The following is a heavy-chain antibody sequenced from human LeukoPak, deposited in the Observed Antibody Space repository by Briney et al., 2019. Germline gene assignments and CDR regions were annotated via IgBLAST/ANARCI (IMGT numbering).Heavy chain of an antibody. CDR1: GFTFSSYS. V-gene: IGHV3-48*01. CDR2: ISSSSITI. Sequence: PGGSLRLSCAASGFTFSSYSMNWVRQAPGKGLEWVSYISSSSITIFYADSVNGRFTLSRDNAKNSLYLQMNSLRAEDTAVYYCARVGGSMVRGPYFDYWGQGTLVTVSS. CDR3: ARVGGSMVRGPYFDY. D-gene: IGHD3-10*01. J-gene: IGHJ4*02.